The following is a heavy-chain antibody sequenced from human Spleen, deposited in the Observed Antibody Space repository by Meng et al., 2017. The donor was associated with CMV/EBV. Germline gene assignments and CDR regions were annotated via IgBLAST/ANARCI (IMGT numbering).Heavy chain of an antibody. Sequence: GESLKISCKGSGYTFTTYDISWVRQAPGQGLEWMGWISAYNAKTHYAQKFQGRVTMTTETSTSAAYMELGSLRSDDTAVYYCARADFVTIFGVVNHIYGMDVWGQGTTVTVSS. V-gene: IGHV1-18*01. D-gene: IGHD3-3*01. CDR3: ARADFVTIFGVVNHIYGMDV. CDR2: ISAYNAKT. CDR1: GYTFTTYD. J-gene: IGHJ6*02.